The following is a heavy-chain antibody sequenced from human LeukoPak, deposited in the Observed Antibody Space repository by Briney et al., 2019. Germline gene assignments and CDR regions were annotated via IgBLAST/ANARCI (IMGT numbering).Heavy chain of an antibody. V-gene: IGHV3-30-3*01. Sequence: GGSLRLSCAASGFTFSSYAMHWVRQAPGKGLEGVAVISYDGSNKYYADSVKGRFTISRDNSKNTLYLQMNSLRAEDTAVYYCASGSGQWLALGYWGQGTLVTVSS. CDR2: ISYDGSNK. CDR3: ASGSGQWLALGY. D-gene: IGHD6-19*01. J-gene: IGHJ4*02. CDR1: GFTFSSYA.